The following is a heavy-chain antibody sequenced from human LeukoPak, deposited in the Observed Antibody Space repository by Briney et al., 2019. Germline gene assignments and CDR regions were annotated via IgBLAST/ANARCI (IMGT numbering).Heavy chain of an antibody. D-gene: IGHD3-9*01. CDR2: ISSSSSYI. J-gene: IGHJ4*02. Sequence: GGSLRLSCAASGFTLSSYSMNWVRQAPGKGLEWVSSISSSSSYIYYADSVKGRFTISRDNAKNSLYLQMNSLRAEDTAVYYCARADYDILTGEGYFDYWGQGTLVTVSS. CDR1: GFTLSSYS. CDR3: ARADYDILTGEGYFDY. V-gene: IGHV3-21*01.